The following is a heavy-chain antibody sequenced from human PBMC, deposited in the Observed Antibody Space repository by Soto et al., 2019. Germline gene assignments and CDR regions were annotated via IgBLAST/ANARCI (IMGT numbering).Heavy chain of an antibody. V-gene: IGHV1-18*01. D-gene: IGHD3-22*01. Sequence: QVQLVQSGTEVKKPGASVKVSCKASGYTFINYGLSWVRQAPGQGLEWMGWISCYNGNTNYAHNLQGRVTMTTDTSMSTAYMELRSLRSDDTAVYYCARDHSPYYDSSGYFDYWGQGTLVTDSS. CDR3: ARDHSPYYDSSGYFDY. CDR1: GYTFINYG. J-gene: IGHJ4*02. CDR2: ISCYNGNT.